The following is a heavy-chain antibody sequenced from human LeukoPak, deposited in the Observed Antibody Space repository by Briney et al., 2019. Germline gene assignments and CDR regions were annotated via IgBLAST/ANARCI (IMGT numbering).Heavy chain of an antibody. Sequence: GESLKISCKGSGYVFTNYWIGWVRQMPGKGLEWMGNIYPGDSDIRYSPSFQGQVTISADKSISTAYLHWSSLKASDTAMYYCARRVGASQRGFDYWGQGTLVTVSS. V-gene: IGHV5-51*01. D-gene: IGHD1-26*01. J-gene: IGHJ4*02. CDR3: ARRVGASQRGFDY. CDR1: GYVFTNYW. CDR2: IYPGDSDI.